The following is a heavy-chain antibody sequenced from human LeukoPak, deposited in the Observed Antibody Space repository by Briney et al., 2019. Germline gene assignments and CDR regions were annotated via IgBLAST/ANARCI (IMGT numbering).Heavy chain of an antibody. CDR3: ARDSTMVRGVIGPFDY. CDR1: GFTFGSYG. V-gene: IGHV3-33*01. CDR2: IWYDGSNK. J-gene: IGHJ4*02. D-gene: IGHD3-10*01. Sequence: GRSLRLSCAASGFTFGSYGMHWVRQAPGKGLEWVAVIWYDGSNKYYADSVKGRFTISRDNSKNTLYLQMNSLRAEDTAVYYCARDSTMVRGVIGPFDYWGQGTLVTVSS.